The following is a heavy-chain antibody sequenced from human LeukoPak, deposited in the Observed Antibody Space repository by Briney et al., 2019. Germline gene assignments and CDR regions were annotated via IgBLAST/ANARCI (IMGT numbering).Heavy chain of an antibody. Sequence: ASVRVSCKASGYTFTGYYMHWVRQAPGQGLEWMGWINPNSGGTSYAQKFQGRVTMTRDTSISTAYMELTRLRFDDTAVYYCARAYDNNDYFDYWGQGTPVSVSS. J-gene: IGHJ4*02. CDR1: GYTFTGYY. V-gene: IGHV1-2*02. CDR2: INPNSGGT. D-gene: IGHD3-22*01. CDR3: ARAYDNNDYFDY.